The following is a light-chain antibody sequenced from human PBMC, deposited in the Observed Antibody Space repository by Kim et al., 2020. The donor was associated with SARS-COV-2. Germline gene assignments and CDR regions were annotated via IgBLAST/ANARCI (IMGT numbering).Light chain of an antibody. CDR3: QQYYYYYT. J-gene: IGKJ2*01. CDR1: QSIGDR. V-gene: IGKV1-5*03. CDR2: KVS. Sequence: LSASLGDRVTIHCRASQSIGDRLAWYQQKPGPAPKVLIYKVSSLESGVPSRFSGSGSGTEFTLTISSLQPDDFATYYCQQYYYYYTFGQGTKLEI.